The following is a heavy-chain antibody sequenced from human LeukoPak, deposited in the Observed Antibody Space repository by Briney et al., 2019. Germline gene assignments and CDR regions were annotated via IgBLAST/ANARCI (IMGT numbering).Heavy chain of an antibody. CDR2: INHSGST. CDR1: GGSFSGYY. J-gene: IGHJ5*02. D-gene: IGHD6-13*01. CDR3: AMGQGSSWYLRGRYNWFDP. Sequence: SETLSLTCAGYGGSFSGYYWTLIRQPPGKGLEWIGEINHSGSTNYNTSLKRRATIPVATSKHRFSWKLNSTTAAHTAWYYIAMGQGSSWYLRGRYNWFDPWGQGTLVTVSS. V-gene: IGHV4-34*01.